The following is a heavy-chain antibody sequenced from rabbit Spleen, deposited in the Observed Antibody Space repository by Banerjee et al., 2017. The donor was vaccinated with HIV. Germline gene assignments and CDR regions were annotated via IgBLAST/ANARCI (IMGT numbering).Heavy chain of an antibody. Sequence: QEQLEESGGDLVKPGASLTLTCIASGVSFSGSSYMCWVRQAPGRGLEWIACIETGSSGFTYFATWAKGRFTISKTSSTTVTLQMTSLTAADTTTYFCARDTGSSFSSYGMDLWGQGTLVTVS. CDR2: IETGSSGFT. CDR3: ARDTGSSFSSYGMDL. V-gene: IGHV1S45*01. CDR1: GVSFSGSSY. J-gene: IGHJ6*01. D-gene: IGHD8-1*01.